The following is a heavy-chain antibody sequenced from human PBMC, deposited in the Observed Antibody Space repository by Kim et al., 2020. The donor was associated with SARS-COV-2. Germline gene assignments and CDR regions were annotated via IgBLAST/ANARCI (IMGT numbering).Heavy chain of an antibody. J-gene: IGHJ4*02. Sequence: PSLKRRVTISVDTSKNQFALRLNCVTAADTAVYYCARRYYDYVWGNYYDSWGQGTLVTVSS. CDR3: ARRYYDYVWGNYYDS. D-gene: IGHD3-16*01. V-gene: IGHV4-39*01.